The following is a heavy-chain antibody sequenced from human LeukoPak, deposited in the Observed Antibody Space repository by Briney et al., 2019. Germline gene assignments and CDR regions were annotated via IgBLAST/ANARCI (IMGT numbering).Heavy chain of an antibody. D-gene: IGHD5-18*01. V-gene: IGHV4-39*07. CDR2: IYYSGST. Sequence: SETLSLTCTVSGGSISSSSYYWGWIRQPPGKGLEWIGSIYYSGSTYYNPSLKSRVTISVDTSKNQFSLKLSSVTAADTAVYYCARVVQLLIDYWGQGTLVTVSS. J-gene: IGHJ4*02. CDR1: GGSISSSSYY. CDR3: ARVVQLLIDY.